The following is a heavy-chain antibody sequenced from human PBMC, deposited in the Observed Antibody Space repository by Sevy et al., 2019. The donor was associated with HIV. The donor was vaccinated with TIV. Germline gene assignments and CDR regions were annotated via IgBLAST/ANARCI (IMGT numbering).Heavy chain of an antibody. D-gene: IGHD3-16*01. V-gene: IGHV1-69*13. CDR3: ARGGGLSPHHWLDP. CDR1: GGTFSSYG. Sequence: ASVKVACKASGGTFSSYGITWVRQAPGQGLDWLGGIIPIFGSANKDQTCQGRVTITADQSTSTAYMELSSLRSDDRAVYYCARGGGLSPHHWLDPWGQGTLVTVSS. CDR2: IIPIFGSA. J-gene: IGHJ5*02.